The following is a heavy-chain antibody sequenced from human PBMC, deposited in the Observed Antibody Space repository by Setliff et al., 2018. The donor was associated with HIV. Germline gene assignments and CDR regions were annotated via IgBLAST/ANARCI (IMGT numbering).Heavy chain of an antibody. CDR1: GYTFTTYS. Sequence: ASVKVSCKAFGYTFTTYSLHWVRQAPGQSLEWMGWINVGKGDTKYSQEFQGRISITTDTSASTGYMELSSLRSDDTAVYFCARGALLAVFDFDHWGHGTPVTVSS. CDR2: INVGKGDT. J-gene: IGHJ4*01. CDR3: ARGALLAVFDFDH. V-gene: IGHV1-3*01. D-gene: IGHD3-10*01.